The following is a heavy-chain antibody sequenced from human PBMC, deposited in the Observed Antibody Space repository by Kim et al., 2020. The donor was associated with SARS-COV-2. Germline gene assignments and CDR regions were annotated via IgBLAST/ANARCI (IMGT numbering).Heavy chain of an antibody. Sequence: SETLSLTCSVSGGSIRSGGKFWTWIRQHPAKGLEWIGYISYSGNSHYSPSLRSRVSISLQTSENQFSLELTSVTAADTAVDYCARGQPLDYWDQGILVTVSS. CDR1: GGSIRSGGKF. D-gene: IGHD2-2*01. CDR3: ARGQPLDY. V-gene: IGHV4-31*03. CDR2: ISYSGNS. J-gene: IGHJ4*02.